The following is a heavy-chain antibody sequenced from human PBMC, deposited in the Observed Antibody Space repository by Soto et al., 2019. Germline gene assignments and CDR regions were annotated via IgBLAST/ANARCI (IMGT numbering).Heavy chain of an antibody. CDR1: GFTFSSYG. D-gene: IGHD6-13*01. V-gene: IGHV3-33*01. Sequence: QVQLVESGGGVVQPGRSLRLSCAASGFTFSSYGMHWVRQAPGKGLEWVAAIWYDGINKYYADSVKGRFTISRDNSKNMLYLQMKSLRAGDTAVYYCARDSEGMVDYWGQGTLVTVSS. CDR2: IWYDGINK. CDR3: ARDSEGMVDY. J-gene: IGHJ4*02.